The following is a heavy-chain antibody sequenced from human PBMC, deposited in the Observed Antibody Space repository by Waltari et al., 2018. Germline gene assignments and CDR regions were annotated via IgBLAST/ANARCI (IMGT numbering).Heavy chain of an antibody. CDR2: IYYSGST. J-gene: IGHJ4*02. D-gene: IGHD6-13*01. Sequence: QLQLQESGPGLVKPSETLSLTCTVSGGSISSSSYYWGWIRQPPGKGLEWIGSIYYSGSTYYNPSRKSRVTISVDTSKNQFSLKLSSVTAADTAVYYCARQRSSWPYFDYWGQGTLVTVSS. CDR3: ARQRSSWPYFDY. V-gene: IGHV4-39*01. CDR1: GGSISSSSYY.